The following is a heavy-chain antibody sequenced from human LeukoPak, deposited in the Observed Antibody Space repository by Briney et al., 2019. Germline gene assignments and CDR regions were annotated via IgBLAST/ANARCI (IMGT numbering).Heavy chain of an antibody. J-gene: IGHJ4*02. CDR2: ILAGGST. CDR1: GLTVGSTY. Sequence: GGSLRLPCAVSGLTVGSTYMSWVRQAPGKGLEWVSIILAGGSTYHADSVKGRFTISRDNSKNTLYLQMNSLRAEDTAVYYCARDQMDYWGQGTLVTVSS. V-gene: IGHV3-53*01. CDR3: ARDQMDY.